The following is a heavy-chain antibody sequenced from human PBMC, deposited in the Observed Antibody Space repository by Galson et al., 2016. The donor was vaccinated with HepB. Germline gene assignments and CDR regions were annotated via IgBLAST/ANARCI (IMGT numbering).Heavy chain of an antibody. J-gene: IGHJ4*02. Sequence: SLRLSCAASGFTFSSYVMHWVRQTPGKGLVWVSRISHAGSVRTYADSVKGRFTIYRDNAKNTLYLQMNSLRAEDTAVYYCARDRNLIFYDYWGQGALVTVSS. V-gene: IGHV3-74*03. CDR3: ARDRNLIFYDY. D-gene: IGHD3/OR15-3a*01. CDR2: ISHAGSVR. CDR1: GFTFSSYV.